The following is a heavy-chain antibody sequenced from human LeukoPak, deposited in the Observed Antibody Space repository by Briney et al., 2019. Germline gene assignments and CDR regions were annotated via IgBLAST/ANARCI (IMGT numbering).Heavy chain of an antibody. J-gene: IGHJ3*02. V-gene: IGHV3-11*01. D-gene: IGHD1-26*01. Sequence: GGSLRLSCAASGFTFSDYYMSWIRQAPGKGLDRVSYISSSGSTIYYADSVKGRFTISRDNAKNSLYLQMNSLRAEDTAVYYCAGVVGRTYAFDIWGQGTMVTVSS. CDR3: AGVVGRTYAFDI. CDR1: GFTFSDYY. CDR2: ISSSGSTI.